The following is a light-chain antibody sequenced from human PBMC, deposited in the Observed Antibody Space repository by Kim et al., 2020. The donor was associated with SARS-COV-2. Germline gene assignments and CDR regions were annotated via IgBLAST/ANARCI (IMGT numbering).Light chain of an antibody. CDR1: QSLSSN. V-gene: IGKV3-15*01. J-gene: IGKJ1*01. CDR2: GAS. CDR3: QQYNNWPRT. Sequence: ETVMTQSPATLSVSPGERATLSCRASQSLSSNLGWYQQKPGQAPRLLIYGASTRATGIPARFSGSGSGTEFTLTISSLQSEDFAFYFCQQYNNWPRTFGQGTKVDIK.